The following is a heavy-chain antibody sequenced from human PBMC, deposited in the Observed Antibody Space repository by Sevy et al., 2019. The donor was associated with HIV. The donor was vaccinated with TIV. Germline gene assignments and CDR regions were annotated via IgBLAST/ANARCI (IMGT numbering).Heavy chain of an antibody. J-gene: IGHJ4*02. CDR3: AGRSTGVVGTHFDY. CDR1: GYSFTSYW. D-gene: IGHD1-26*01. Sequence: GESLKIPCKGSGYSFTSYWIGWVRQMPGKGLGWMGVIYPGDSDAGYRPSFQGQVTISADKSISAAYLQWSSLKASNTALYYCAGRSTGVVGTHFDYWGQGTLVTVSS. V-gene: IGHV5-51*01. CDR2: IYPGDSDA.